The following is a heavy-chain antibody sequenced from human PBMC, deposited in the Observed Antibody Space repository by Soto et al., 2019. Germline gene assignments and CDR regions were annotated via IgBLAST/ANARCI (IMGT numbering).Heavy chain of an antibody. D-gene: IGHD3-10*01. CDR2: IDGSGGIT. CDR1: GFTFGTTD. Sequence: QLLQSGGGVVQPGGSLTLSCAASGFTFGTTDMSWVRQAPGEGLEWVSTIDGSGGITYYADSVKGRFTISRDNSRNTVYLQMNSLRGDDTALYYCVKNSGGFNTWGQGARVTVSS. CDR3: VKNSGGFNT. J-gene: IGHJ5*02. V-gene: IGHV3-23*01.